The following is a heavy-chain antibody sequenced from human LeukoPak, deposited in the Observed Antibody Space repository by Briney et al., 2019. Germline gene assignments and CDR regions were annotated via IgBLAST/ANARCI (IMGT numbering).Heavy chain of an antibody. J-gene: IGHJ5*02. CDR3: AKIFHTDGYYLGEHLFDA. Sequence: GGSLRLSCAASGFTFSSYAMSWVRQAPGKGPEWLSAISGSGGSTTDADSVKGRFTTSRDNSKSALYLQMNSLRAEDTAIYYCAKIFHTDGYYLGEHLFDAWGQGTLVTVSS. D-gene: IGHD3-22*01. CDR2: ISGSGGST. CDR1: GFTFSSYA. V-gene: IGHV3-23*01.